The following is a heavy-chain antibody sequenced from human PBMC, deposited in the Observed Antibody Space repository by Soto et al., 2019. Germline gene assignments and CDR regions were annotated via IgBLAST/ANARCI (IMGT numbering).Heavy chain of an antibody. CDR2: IIPIFGTA. Sequence: SVKVSCKASGGTFSTYAISWVRQAPGQGLEWMGGIIPIFGTAKYAQKFQGRVTITADESTSTAYMELSSLRSEDTAVYYCAREIFGVIISGGRDAFDIWGQWTMVTVSS. CDR1: GGTFSTYA. J-gene: IGHJ3*02. D-gene: IGHD3-3*01. V-gene: IGHV1-69*13. CDR3: AREIFGVIISGGRDAFDI.